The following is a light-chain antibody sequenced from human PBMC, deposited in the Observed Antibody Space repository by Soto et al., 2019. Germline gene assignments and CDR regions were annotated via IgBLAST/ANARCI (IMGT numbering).Light chain of an antibody. CDR1: STDVGGYDY. Sequence: QSVLTQPRSVSGSPGQSVTISCTGTSTDVGGYDYVSWYQHHPGEAPKLMIFDVSQRPSGVPDRFSGSKSGNTASLTISRLQVEDEADYHCCSYADNYFYVFGTGTKVTVL. CDR3: CSYADNYFYV. V-gene: IGLV2-11*01. J-gene: IGLJ1*01. CDR2: DVS.